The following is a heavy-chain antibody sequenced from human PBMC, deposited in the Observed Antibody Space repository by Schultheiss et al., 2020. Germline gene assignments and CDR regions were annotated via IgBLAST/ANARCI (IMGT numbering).Heavy chain of an antibody. CDR1: GGPVSSGSYY. D-gene: IGHD2-15*01. CDR2: IYYSGST. J-gene: IGHJ4*02. Sequence: SETLSLTCTVSGGPVSSGSYYWSWIRQPPGKGLEWIGYIYYSGSTNYNPSLKSRVTISVDTSKNQFSPKLSSVTAADTAVYYCARGLGYCSGGSCPAWGQGTLVTVSS. CDR3: ARGLGYCSGGSCPA. V-gene: IGHV4-61*01.